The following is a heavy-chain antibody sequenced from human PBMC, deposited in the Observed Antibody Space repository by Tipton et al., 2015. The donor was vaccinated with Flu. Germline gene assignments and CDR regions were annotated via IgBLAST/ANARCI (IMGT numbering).Heavy chain of an antibody. Sequence: SLRLSCAASGFTFSSFGMHWVRLTPGKGLEWVAFIRYDGSNKYYADSVKGRFTISRDISKNTLYLQMNSLRAEDTAVYYCAKDGLGYYAMDVWGQGTTVTVSS. D-gene: IGHD7-27*01. J-gene: IGHJ6*02. CDR3: AKDGLGYYAMDV. CDR1: GFTFSSFG. CDR2: IRYDGSNK. V-gene: IGHV3-30*02.